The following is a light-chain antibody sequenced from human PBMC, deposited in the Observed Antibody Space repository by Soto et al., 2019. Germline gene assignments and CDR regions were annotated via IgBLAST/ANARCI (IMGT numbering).Light chain of an antibody. CDR2: AAS. J-gene: IGKJ5*01. CDR1: QGISSY. CDR3: QQLNSYPIT. Sequence: DIQLTQSPSFLSASVGDRVTITCRASQGISSYLAWYQQKPGKAPKLLIYAASTLQGGVPSRFSGSGSGTEFTLTISRLQPEDFATYYCQQLNSYPITFGQGTRREIK. V-gene: IGKV1-9*01.